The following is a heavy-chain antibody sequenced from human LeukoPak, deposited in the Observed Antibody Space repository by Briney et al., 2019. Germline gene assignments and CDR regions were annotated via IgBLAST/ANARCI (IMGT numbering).Heavy chain of an antibody. V-gene: IGHV3-7*01. D-gene: IGHD2-15*01. CDR1: GFTFSSYW. J-gene: IGHJ4*02. Sequence: GGSLRLSCAASGFTFSSYWMSWVRQAPGKGLEWVANIKQDGSEKYYVDSVKGRFTISRDNAKNSLYLQMNSLRAEDTAVYYCARAFGGFTRHTTACFDYWGQGTLVTVSS. CDR2: IKQDGSEK. CDR3: ARAFGGFTRHTTACFDY.